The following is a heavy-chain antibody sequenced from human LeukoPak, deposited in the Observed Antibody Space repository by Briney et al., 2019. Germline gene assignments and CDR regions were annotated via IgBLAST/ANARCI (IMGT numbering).Heavy chain of an antibody. V-gene: IGHV1-18*01. J-gene: IGHJ4*02. CDR2: ISAYNGNT. CDR3: ARAPYYYDSSGYPD. D-gene: IGHD3-22*01. Sequence: ASVKVSRKASGYTFTSYGISWVRQAPGQGLEWMGWISAYNGNTNYAQKLQGRVTMTTDTSTSTAYMELRSLRSDDTAVYYCARAPYYYDSSGYPDWGQGTLVTVSS. CDR1: GYTFTSYG.